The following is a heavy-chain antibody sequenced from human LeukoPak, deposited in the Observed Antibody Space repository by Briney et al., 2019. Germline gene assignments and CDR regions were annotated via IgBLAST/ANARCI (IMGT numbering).Heavy chain of an antibody. D-gene: IGHD3-16*02. CDR3: ARATGLYYDYVWGSYRSPYYFDY. V-gene: IGHV4-34*01. CDR2: INHSGST. Sequence: SETLSLTCAVYGGSFSGYYWGWIRQPPGKGLEWIGEINHSGSTNYNPSLKSRVTISVGTSKNQFSLKLSSVTAADTAVYYCARATGLYYDYVWGSYRSPYYFDYWGQGTLVTVSS. CDR1: GGSFSGYY. J-gene: IGHJ4*02.